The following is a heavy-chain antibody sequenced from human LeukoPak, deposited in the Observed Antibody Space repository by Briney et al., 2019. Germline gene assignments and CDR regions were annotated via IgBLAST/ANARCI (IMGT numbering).Heavy chain of an antibody. Sequence: TPSETLSLTCTVSGVSISGYYWTWIRQPAGKRLEWTGRIYTSGSTNYNPSLKSRVTMSVDTSKNQFSLKLSSVTAADTAVYYCARSDFWSGYYNYWGQGTLVTVSS. CDR1: GVSISGYY. J-gene: IGHJ4*02. CDR2: IYTSGST. V-gene: IGHV4-4*07. CDR3: ARSDFWSGYYNY. D-gene: IGHD3-3*01.